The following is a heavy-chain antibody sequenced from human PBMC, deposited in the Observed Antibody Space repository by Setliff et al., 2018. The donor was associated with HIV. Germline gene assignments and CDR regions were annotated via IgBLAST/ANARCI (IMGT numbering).Heavy chain of an antibody. D-gene: IGHD1-26*01. CDR1: GGSFSVSY. Sequence: SETLSLTCAVYGGSFSVSYWSWIRQLPGKGLEWIGEIYQSGTTNYNPSLKSRITISADTPKNQFSLKLSSVTAADTAVYYCAREGTYSGTYWVRRVASFDIWGQGTMVTVSS. CDR2: IYQSGTT. V-gene: IGHV4-34*01. J-gene: IGHJ3*02. CDR3: AREGTYSGTYWVRRVASFDI.